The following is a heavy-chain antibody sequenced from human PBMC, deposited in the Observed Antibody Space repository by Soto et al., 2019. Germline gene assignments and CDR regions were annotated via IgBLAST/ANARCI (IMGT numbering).Heavy chain of an antibody. Sequence: GGSLRLSCAASGFTFSSYAMSWVRQSPGKGLEWVSAIPGSGGSTYYAGSVKGRFTISRDNSMNTLYLQMNSLRVEDTAVYYCAKIGSSSSVSLPLVLLDHWGQGALVTVSP. CDR2: IPGSGGST. D-gene: IGHD6-6*01. CDR1: GFTFSSYA. CDR3: AKIGSSSSVSLPLVLLDH. V-gene: IGHV3-23*01. J-gene: IGHJ4*02.